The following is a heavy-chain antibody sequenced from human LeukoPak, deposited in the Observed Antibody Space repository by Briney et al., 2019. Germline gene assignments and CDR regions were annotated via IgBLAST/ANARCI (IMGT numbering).Heavy chain of an antibody. V-gene: IGHV3-21*01. CDR3: ARDATDDFWSGEWLFDY. J-gene: IGHJ4*02. CDR2: ISSSSSYI. Sequence: PGGSLRLSCAASGFTFSSYSMNWVRQAPGKGLEWVSSISSSSSYIYYADSVKGRFTISRDNAKNSLYLQMNSLRAEDTAVYYCARDATDDFWSGEWLFDYWGQGTLVTVSS. D-gene: IGHD3-3*01. CDR1: GFTFSSYS.